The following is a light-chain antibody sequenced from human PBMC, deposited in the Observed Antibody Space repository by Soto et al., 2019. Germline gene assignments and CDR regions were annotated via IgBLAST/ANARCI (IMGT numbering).Light chain of an antibody. CDR1: SSNIGAGYD. V-gene: IGLV1-40*01. Sequence: QSVLTQPHSVSGAPGQRVTISCTGSSSNIGAGYDVHWYQQLPGTAPKLLIYGNSNRPSGVPDRFSGAKSGTSASLAITGLQAEDEADDYCQSYDSSLSGWVFGGGTKLTVL. CDR3: QSYDSSLSGWV. CDR2: GNS. J-gene: IGLJ3*02.